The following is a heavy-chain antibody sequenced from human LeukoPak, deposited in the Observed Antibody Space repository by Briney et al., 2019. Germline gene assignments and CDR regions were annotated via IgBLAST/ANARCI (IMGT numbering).Heavy chain of an antibody. J-gene: IGHJ6*02. CDR3: ARDLGGPEGDGLDV. Sequence: GGSLRLSCAASGFIFSESGMHWVRQAPGKGLEWVAIVWPDGSKRYYGGSVKGRFAISRDNSKNTLYLQMSSLRVEDTAVYYCARDLGGPEGDGLDVWGQGTTVTVSS. D-gene: IGHD3-16*01. CDR1: GFIFSESG. V-gene: IGHV3-33*01. CDR2: VWPDGSKR.